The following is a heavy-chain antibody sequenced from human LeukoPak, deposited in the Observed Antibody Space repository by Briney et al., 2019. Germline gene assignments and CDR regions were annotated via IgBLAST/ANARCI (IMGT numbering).Heavy chain of an antibody. D-gene: IGHD6-19*01. Sequence: GGSLRLSCAASGFTFSSNAMHWVRQAPGKGLEWVAFISYEGSNKYYADSVKGRFTISRDNSKNTLYLQMNSLRAEDTAVYYCARNIAVAGTPFDYWGQGTLVTVSS. CDR3: ARNIAVAGTPFDY. V-gene: IGHV3-30*04. CDR1: GFTFSSNA. CDR2: ISYEGSNK. J-gene: IGHJ4*02.